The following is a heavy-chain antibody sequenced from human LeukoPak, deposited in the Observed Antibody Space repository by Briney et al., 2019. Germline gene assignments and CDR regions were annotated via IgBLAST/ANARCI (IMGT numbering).Heavy chain of an antibody. Sequence: PGGSLRVSCAASGFTFSSYAMSWVRQAPGKGLEWVSAISGSGGSTYYADSVKGRFTISRDNSKNTLYLQMNSLRAEDTAVYYCAKQKRITMIVVVMGAFDIWGQGTMVTVSS. CDR1: GFTFSSYA. D-gene: IGHD3-22*01. J-gene: IGHJ3*02. CDR3: AKQKRITMIVVVMGAFDI. V-gene: IGHV3-23*01. CDR2: ISGSGGST.